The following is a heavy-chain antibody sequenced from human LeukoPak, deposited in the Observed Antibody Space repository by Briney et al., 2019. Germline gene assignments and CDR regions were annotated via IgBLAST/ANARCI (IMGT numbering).Heavy chain of an antibody. CDR1: GGSISSSNW. Sequence: SETLSLTCAVSGGSISSSNWWSWVRQPPGKGLAWIGEIYHSGSTNYNPSLKSRVTISVDKSKNQFSLKLSSVTAADTAVYYCARDPRDGYNLPYYFDYWGQGTLVTVSS. D-gene: IGHD5-24*01. V-gene: IGHV4-4*02. CDR3: ARDPRDGYNLPYYFDY. J-gene: IGHJ4*02. CDR2: IYHSGST.